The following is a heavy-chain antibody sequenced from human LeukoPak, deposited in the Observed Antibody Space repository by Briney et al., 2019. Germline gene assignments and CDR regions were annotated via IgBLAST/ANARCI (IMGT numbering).Heavy chain of an antibody. D-gene: IGHD6-19*01. CDR2: IRYDGSNK. V-gene: IGHV3-30*02. CDR3: AKSRLIAVAGFDAFDI. J-gene: IGHJ3*02. Sequence: PGGSLRLSCAASGFTFSSYGMHWVRQAPGKGLEWVAFIRYDGSNKYYADSVKGRFTISRDNSKNTLYLQMNSLRAEDTAVYYCAKSRLIAVAGFDAFDIWGQGTMATVSS. CDR1: GFTFSSYG.